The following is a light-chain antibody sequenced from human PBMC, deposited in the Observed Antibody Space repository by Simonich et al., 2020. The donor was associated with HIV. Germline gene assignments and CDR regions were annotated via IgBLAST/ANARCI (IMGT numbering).Light chain of an antibody. V-gene: IGKV3-15*01. J-gene: IGKJ2*01. CDR2: GAS. CDR1: QSVSSN. Sequence: EIVMMQSPATLSVSPGKRATLSCRASQSVSSNLAWYQQKPGQAPRLLIYGASTRATGIPARFSGSGSVTEFTLTITSMQAEDFAVYYCQQYNNWPLFFGQGTKVEIK. CDR3: QQYNNWPLF.